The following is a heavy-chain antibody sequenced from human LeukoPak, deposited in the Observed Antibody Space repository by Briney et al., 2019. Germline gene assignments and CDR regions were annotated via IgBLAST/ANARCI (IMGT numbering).Heavy chain of an antibody. CDR1: GGSISSYY. J-gene: IGHJ6*02. Sequence: SETLSLTCTVSGGSISSYYWTWIRQAAGKGLEWIGRIYSSENTNYNPSLKSRVTISVDTSKNQFSLSLSSVTAADTAVYYCARITFVVEGYGMDVWGQGTTVTVSS. V-gene: IGHV4-4*07. CDR2: IYSSENT. CDR3: ARITFVVEGYGMDV. D-gene: IGHD2-21*01.